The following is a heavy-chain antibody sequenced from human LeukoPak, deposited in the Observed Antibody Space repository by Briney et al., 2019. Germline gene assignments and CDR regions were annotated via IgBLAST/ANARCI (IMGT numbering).Heavy chain of an antibody. J-gene: IGHJ4*02. D-gene: IGHD3-16*01. CDR1: GFTFSSYA. Sequence: GGSLRLSCAASGFTFSSYAMHWVRQAPGKGLEWVAVISYDGSNKYYADSVKGRFTISRDNSKNTLYLQMNSLRAEDTAVYYCAKDRRWLITFDPDYWGQGTLVTVSS. CDR3: AKDRRWLITFDPDY. CDR2: ISYDGSNK. V-gene: IGHV3-30-3*01.